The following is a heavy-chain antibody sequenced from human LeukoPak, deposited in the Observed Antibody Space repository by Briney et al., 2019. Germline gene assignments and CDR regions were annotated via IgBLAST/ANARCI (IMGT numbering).Heavy chain of an antibody. CDR1: GFTFSSYG. D-gene: IGHD3-22*01. CDR3: AKDRSGYYRDPHY. CDR2: ISYDGSNK. J-gene: IGHJ4*02. Sequence: GGSLRLSCAASGFTFSSYGMHWVRQAPGKGLEWVAVISYDGSNKYYADSVKGRFTISRDNSKNTLYLQMNSLRAEDTAVYYCAKDRSGYYRDPHYWGQGTLVTVSS. V-gene: IGHV3-30*18.